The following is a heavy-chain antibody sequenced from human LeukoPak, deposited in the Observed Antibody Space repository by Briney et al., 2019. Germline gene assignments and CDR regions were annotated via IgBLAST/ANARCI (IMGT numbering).Heavy chain of an antibody. D-gene: IGHD3-10*01. Sequence: PSEXXSLTCTVCGGSISSYYWSWIRQPPGKGLEWIGYIYYSGSTNYNPSLKSRVTISVDTSKNQFSLELSSVTAADTAVYYCARDLHYYGSGIDPWGQGTLVTVSS. CDR2: IYYSGST. CDR3: ARDLHYYGSGIDP. J-gene: IGHJ5*02. V-gene: IGHV4-59*01. CDR1: GGSISSYY.